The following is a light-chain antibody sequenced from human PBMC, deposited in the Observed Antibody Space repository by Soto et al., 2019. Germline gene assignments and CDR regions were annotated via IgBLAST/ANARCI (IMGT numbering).Light chain of an antibody. CDR3: QQSYSTPPT. V-gene: IGKV1-39*01. CDR1: QSISSY. Sequence: DIQMTQSPSSLSASVGDRVTITCRASQSISSYLNWYQQKPGKAPKLLIYATSILQSGVPSRFSASGSGPDFTLTISSLQPEDFATYYCQQSYSTPPTFGQGTKLEIK. CDR2: ATS. J-gene: IGKJ2*01.